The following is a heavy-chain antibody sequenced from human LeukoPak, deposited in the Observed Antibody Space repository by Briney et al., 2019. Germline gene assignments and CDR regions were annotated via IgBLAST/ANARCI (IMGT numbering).Heavy chain of an antibody. D-gene: IGHD4-17*01. CDR1: GGSISSSSYY. CDR2: VYYSGST. J-gene: IGHJ4*02. Sequence: SETLSLTCTVSGGSISSSSYYWGWIRQPPGKGLEWIGSVYYSGSTYYNPSLKSRVTISVDTSKNQFSLKLSSVTAADTAVYYCARHSDYGDYYRGDYFDYWGQGTLVTVSS. CDR3: ARHSDYGDYYRGDYFDY. V-gene: IGHV4-39*01.